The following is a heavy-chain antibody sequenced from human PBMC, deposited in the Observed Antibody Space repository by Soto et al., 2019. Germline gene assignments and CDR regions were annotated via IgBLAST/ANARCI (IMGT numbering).Heavy chain of an antibody. J-gene: IGHJ4*02. Sequence: EVQLAESGGGLVQPGGSLRLSCAASGFTFSTYWLHWVSQAPGKGLVWVSGVNSDESTTMYADSVKGRFTISRDNAKNTLYLQMDSLRAEDTAVYYCAGGAGGNKPFYNWGQGTLVTVSS. CDR3: AGGAGGNKPFYN. D-gene: IGHD2-15*01. V-gene: IGHV3-74*03. CDR1: GFTFSTYW. CDR2: VNSDESTT.